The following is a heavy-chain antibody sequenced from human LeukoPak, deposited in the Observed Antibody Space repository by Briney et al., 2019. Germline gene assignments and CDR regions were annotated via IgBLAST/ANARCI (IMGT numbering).Heavy chain of an antibody. CDR3: ARDGDTVLTRGYYYYMDV. Sequence: GGSLGLSCAASGFTFSSYTMNWVRQAPGKGLEWVSSISTSSSYIYYADSVKGRFTISRDNAKKSLYLQMNSLRAEDTAVYYCARDGDTVLTRGYYYYMDVWGKGTTVTVSS. D-gene: IGHD4-23*01. J-gene: IGHJ6*03. CDR1: GFTFSSYT. V-gene: IGHV3-21*01. CDR2: ISTSSSYI.